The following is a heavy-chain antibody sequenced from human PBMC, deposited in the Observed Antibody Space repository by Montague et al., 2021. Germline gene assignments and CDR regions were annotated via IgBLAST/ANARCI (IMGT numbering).Heavy chain of an antibody. Sequence: SETLSLTCIVSGGSISSSNYHWGWIRQPPGKGLEWIGSITYTGNTYYNPSLKSRVAMSVDTSRNQFSLKLTSVTAAYTAVYYCARLDIVLIYWGFDYWGQGTLVTVSS. CDR3: ARLDIVLIYWGFDY. D-gene: IGHD2-8*01. CDR1: GGSISSSNYH. V-gene: IGHV4-39*01. J-gene: IGHJ4*02. CDR2: ITYTGNT.